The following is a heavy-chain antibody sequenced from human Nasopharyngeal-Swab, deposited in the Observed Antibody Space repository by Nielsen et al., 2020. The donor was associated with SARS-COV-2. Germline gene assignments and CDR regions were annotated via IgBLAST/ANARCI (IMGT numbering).Heavy chain of an antibody. Sequence: GESLKISCAASGFSCSIYAMSWVRQPPGKGLGWVSTISGSATNTYYADSVKGRFTISRDNSKNTLYLQMNSLRAEDTAVYYCAKGRGEYYENAFDMWGQGTMVTVSS. CDR1: GFSCSIYA. CDR2: ISGSATNT. V-gene: IGHV3-23*01. J-gene: IGHJ3*02. D-gene: IGHD3-3*01. CDR3: AKGRGEYYENAFDM.